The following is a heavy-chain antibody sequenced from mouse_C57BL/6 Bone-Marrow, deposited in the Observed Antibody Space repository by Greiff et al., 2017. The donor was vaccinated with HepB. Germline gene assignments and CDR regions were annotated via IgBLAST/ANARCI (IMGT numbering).Heavy chain of an antibody. V-gene: IGHV1-50*01. CDR1: GYTFTSYW. Sequence: QVQLQQPGAELVKPGASVKLSCKASGYTFTSYWMQWVKQRPGQGLEWIGEIDPSDSYNNYNQKFKGKATWTVDTSSSTAYMQLSSLTSEDSAVYYCASGDGYYDYWGQGTTLTVSS. CDR2: IDPSDSYN. CDR3: ASGDGYYDY. D-gene: IGHD2-3*01. J-gene: IGHJ2*01.